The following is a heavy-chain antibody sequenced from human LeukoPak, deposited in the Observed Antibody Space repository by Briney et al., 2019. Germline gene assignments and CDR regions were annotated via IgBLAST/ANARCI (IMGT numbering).Heavy chain of an antibody. Sequence: GGSLRLSCAASGFTFSSYAMSWVRQAPGKGLEWVSVISGSGGTTYYTDSVKGRLTISRDNSKNTLYLQMNSLRAEDWAVYYCAKESPQFDFWGQGTLVTVSS. V-gene: IGHV3-23*01. J-gene: IGHJ5*01. CDR3: AKESPQFDF. CDR1: GFTFSSYA. CDR2: ISGSGGTT.